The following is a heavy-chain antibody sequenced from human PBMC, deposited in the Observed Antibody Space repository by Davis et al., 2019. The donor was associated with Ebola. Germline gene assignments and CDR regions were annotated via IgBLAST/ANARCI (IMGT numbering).Heavy chain of an antibody. CDR2: ISSSSSYI. D-gene: IGHD3-10*01. CDR1: GFTFSSYS. V-gene: IGHV3-21*04. J-gene: IGHJ4*02. CDR3: AKQGARVIAPWGEKNFDY. Sequence: PGGSLRLSCAASGFTFSSYSMNWVRQAPGKGLEWVSSISSSSSYIYYADSVKGRFTISRDNSKNTLYLQMNSLRAEDTAVYYCAKQGARVIAPWGEKNFDYWGQGTLVTVSS.